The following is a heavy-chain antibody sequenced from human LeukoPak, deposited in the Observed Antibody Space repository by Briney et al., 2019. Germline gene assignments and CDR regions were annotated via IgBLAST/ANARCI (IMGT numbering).Heavy chain of an antibody. CDR2: ISGSGGST. J-gene: IGHJ5*02. Sequence: GRSLRLSCAASGFTFSSYAMSWVRQAPGKGLEWVSAISGSGGSTYYADSVKGRFTISRDNSKNTLYLQMNSLRAEDTAVYYCAKAGELSRAPTNWFDPWGQGTLVTVSS. V-gene: IGHV3-23*01. CDR1: GFTFSSYA. D-gene: IGHD5/OR15-5a*01. CDR3: AKAGELSRAPTNWFDP.